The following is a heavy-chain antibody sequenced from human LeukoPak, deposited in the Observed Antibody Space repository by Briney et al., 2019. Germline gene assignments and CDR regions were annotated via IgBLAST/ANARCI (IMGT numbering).Heavy chain of an antibody. J-gene: IGHJ4*02. CDR3: ARDSRALKGDIVVVVAATPLDY. CDR1: GFTFDDYG. D-gene: IGHD2-15*01. V-gene: IGHV3-20*04. CDR2: INWNGGST. Sequence: GGSLRLSCAASGFTFDDYGMSWVRQAPGKGLEWVSGINWNGGSTGYADSVKGRFTTSRDNAKNSLYLQMNSLRAEDTALYYRARDSRALKGDIVVVVAATPLDYWGQGTLVTVSS.